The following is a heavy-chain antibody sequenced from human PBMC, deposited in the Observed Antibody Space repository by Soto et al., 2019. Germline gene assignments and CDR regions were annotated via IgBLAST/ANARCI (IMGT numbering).Heavy chain of an antibody. CDR1: GYTFTDYY. D-gene: IGHD3-22*01. J-gene: IGHJ4*02. V-gene: IGHV1-2*02. CDR3: ARVTYYYDTTGGY. CDR2: INSDSGDT. Sequence: QVHLVQSGAEVRKPGASVKVSCKTSGYTFTDYYLHWVRQAPGQGLEWMGWINSDSGDTSYAQKFQGRVTVTSDTSLSTAYMDLRSLRSDDTAVYYCARVTYYYDTTGGYWGQGTLVTVS.